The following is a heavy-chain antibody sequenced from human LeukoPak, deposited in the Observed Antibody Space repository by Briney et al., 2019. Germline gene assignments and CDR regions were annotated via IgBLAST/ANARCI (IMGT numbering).Heavy chain of an antibody. CDR2: ISSSSSYI. CDR3: SRALLARYSSASYYFVY. J-gene: IGHJ4*02. Sequence: PGGSLRLSCAASGFTFSSYSMNWVRQAPGKGLEWVSSISSSSSYIYYAYSVKGRFTISRNNAKNSLYLQMYSLEAEDTVVYSWSRALLARYSSASYYFVYLGQASQVTDPS. V-gene: IGHV3-21*01. D-gene: IGHD6-6*01. CDR1: GFTFSSYS.